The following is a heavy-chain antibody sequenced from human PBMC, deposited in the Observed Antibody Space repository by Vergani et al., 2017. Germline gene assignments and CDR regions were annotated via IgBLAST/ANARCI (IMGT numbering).Heavy chain of an antibody. J-gene: IGHJ4*02. V-gene: IGHV3-NL1*01. CDR2: IKNTGDST. CDR1: GFTFSRHG. CDR3: GRGSDNYN. Sequence: QVQLVESGGSVVQPGTSLRLSCGASGFTFSRHGMHWVRQGHGQGLEWVSSIKNTGDSTHYADSVKGRFTISRDNSKNTLYLQMNSLRVEDTAVYYCGRGSDNYNWGQGTLVTVSS. D-gene: IGHD5-24*01.